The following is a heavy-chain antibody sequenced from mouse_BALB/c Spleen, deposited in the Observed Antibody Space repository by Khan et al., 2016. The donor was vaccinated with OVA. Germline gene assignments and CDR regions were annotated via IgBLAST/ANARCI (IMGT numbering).Heavy chain of an antibody. D-gene: IGHD1-1*01. CDR2: IYPGNGDT. J-gene: IGHJ3*01. Sequence: QVQLQQPGAELVKPGASVKMSCKASGYTFTSYNMHWVKQTPGQGLEWIGAIYPGNGDTSYNQKFKGKATLTADKSSSTAYMQLSSLTSEDSAVYYCVTEAYYSAWVAYWGQGTLVTVSA. CDR3: VTEAYYSAWVAY. V-gene: IGHV1-12*01. CDR1: GYTFTSYN.